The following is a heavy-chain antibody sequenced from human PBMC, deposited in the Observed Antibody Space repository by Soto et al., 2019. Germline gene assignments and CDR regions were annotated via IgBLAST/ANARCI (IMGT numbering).Heavy chain of an antibody. Sequence: LSLTCAVYGGSFSGYYWSWIRQPPGKGLEWIGEINHSGSTNYNPSLKSRVTISVDTSKNQFSLKLSSVTAADTAVYYCARVGRRGYSYGHFDYWGQGTLVTVSS. V-gene: IGHV4-34*01. CDR3: ARVGRRGYSYGHFDY. J-gene: IGHJ4*02. CDR2: INHSGST. D-gene: IGHD5-18*01. CDR1: GGSFSGYY.